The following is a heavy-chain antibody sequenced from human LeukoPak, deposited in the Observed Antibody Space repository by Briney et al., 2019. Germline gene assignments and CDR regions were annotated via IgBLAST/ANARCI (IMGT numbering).Heavy chain of an antibody. CDR2: ISSSSSTI. J-gene: IGHJ4*02. V-gene: IGHV3-48*02. CDR1: GFAFSTYS. CDR3: ARAIVGGITLIGC. D-gene: IGHD1-26*01. Sequence: GGTLRLSCAASGFAFSTYSMNWVRQAPGKGLEWVSYISSSSSTIYYAGSVKGRFTISRDNAKNSLYLQMNSLRDEDTAVYYCARAIVGGITLIGCWGQGTLVTVYS.